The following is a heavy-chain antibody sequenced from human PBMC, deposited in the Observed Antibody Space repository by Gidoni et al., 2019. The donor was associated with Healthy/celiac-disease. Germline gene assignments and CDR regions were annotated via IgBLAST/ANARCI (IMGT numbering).Heavy chain of an antibody. CDR1: GGSISSSSYY. Sequence: QLQLQESGPGLVKPSETLSLTCTVSGGSISSSSYYWGWIRQPPGKGLEWIGSIYYSGSTYYNPSLKSRATISVDTSKNQFSLKLSSVTAADTAVYYCASFSYCSGGSCLPSPFDPWGQGTLVTVSS. V-gene: IGHV4-39*01. J-gene: IGHJ5*02. D-gene: IGHD2-15*01. CDR3: ASFSYCSGGSCLPSPFDP. CDR2: IYYSGST.